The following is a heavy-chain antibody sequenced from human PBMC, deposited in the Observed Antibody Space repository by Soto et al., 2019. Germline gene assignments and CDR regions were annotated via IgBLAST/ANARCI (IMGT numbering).Heavy chain of an antibody. V-gene: IGHV4-59*12. J-gene: IGHJ4*02. D-gene: IGHD3-22*01. CDR2: IYYSGST. Sequence: TVSGGSISSYYWSWIRQPPGKGLEWIGYIYYSGSTNYNPSLKSRVTISVDASKNQFSLRLSSVTAADTAVYYCARSMHYSDGSNYSPFDYWGQGTLVTVSS. CDR3: ARSMHYSDGSNYSPFDY. CDR1: GGSISSYY.